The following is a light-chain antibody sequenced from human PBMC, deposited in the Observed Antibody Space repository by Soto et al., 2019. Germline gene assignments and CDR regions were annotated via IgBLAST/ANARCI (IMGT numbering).Light chain of an antibody. CDR2: DAS. CDR1: QDISNY. CDR3: QQYDNLPA. Sequence: DIQMTQSPSSLSASVGDRVTITYQARQDISNYLNWYQQKPGKAPKLLIYDASNLETEVPSRFSRSGSGTDFSFTNSSLQPEDIATYYCQQYDNLPAFGQGTRLEIK. J-gene: IGKJ5*01. V-gene: IGKV1-33*01.